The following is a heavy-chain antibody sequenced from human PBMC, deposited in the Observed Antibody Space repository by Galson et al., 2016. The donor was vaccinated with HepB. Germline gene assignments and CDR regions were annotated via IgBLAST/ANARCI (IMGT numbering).Heavy chain of an antibody. CDR2: IIPISGAV. CDR1: GGTFSSDA. D-gene: IGHD3-3*01. J-gene: IGHJ5*02. CDR3: ASRPTGYSFGVGFDP. Sequence: SVKVSCKASGGTFSSDAITWVRQAPGQSLEWMGGIIPISGAVDYAQKFQGRVKVTADKFTNTVHMELSSLRSEDTAVYYWASRPTGYSFGVGFDPWGQGTLVTVSS. V-gene: IGHV1-69*06.